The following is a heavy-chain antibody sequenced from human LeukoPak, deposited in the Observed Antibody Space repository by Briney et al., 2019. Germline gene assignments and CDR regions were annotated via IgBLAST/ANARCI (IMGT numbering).Heavy chain of an antibody. CDR3: ARVGEWLFDIDV. Sequence: SETLSLTCTVSGDPISDYCWTWIRQPAGKGLEWIGRIYGNGSTNYNPSLESRVAMSIDTSKMQFSLKLRSVTAADTAVYYCARVGEWLFDIDVWGKGTTVIVSS. D-gene: IGHD3-16*01. CDR2: IYGNGST. CDR1: GDPISDYC. J-gene: IGHJ6*03. V-gene: IGHV4-4*07.